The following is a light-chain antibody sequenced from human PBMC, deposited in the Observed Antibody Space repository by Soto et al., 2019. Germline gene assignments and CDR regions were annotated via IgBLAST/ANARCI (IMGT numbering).Light chain of an antibody. CDR1: QSISSW. V-gene: IGKV1-5*03. CDR3: QQYNSYST. J-gene: IGKJ2*01. Sequence: DIQMTQSPSTLSASVGDRVTITCRASQSISSWLAWYQQKPGKAPKLLIYKASSLESGVPSRFSGCVSGTEFTLTISSLQPDDVATYDCQQYNSYSTFGQGNNLEIK. CDR2: KAS.